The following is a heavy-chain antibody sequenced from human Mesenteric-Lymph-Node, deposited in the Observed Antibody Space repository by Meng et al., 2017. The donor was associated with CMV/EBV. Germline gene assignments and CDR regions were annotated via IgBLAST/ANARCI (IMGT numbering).Heavy chain of an antibody. CDR2: INHSGST. J-gene: IGHJ6*02. Sequence: SETLSLTCAVYGGSFSGYYWSWIRQPPGKGLEWIGEINHSGSTNYNPSLKSRVTISVDTSKNQFSLKLSSVTAADTAVYYCARGSIAAAGTFDYYYYGMDVWGQGTTVTSP. CDR3: ARGSIAAAGTFDYYYYGMDV. V-gene: IGHV4-34*01. D-gene: IGHD6-13*01. CDR1: GGSFSGYY.